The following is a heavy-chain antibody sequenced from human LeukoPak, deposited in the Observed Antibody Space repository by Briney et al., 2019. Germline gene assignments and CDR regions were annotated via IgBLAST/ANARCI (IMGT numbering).Heavy chain of an antibody. CDR2: IYSGGST. J-gene: IGHJ4*02. V-gene: IGHV3-53*01. Sequence: GGSLRLSCAAPGFTVSSNYMSWVRQAPGKGLEWVSVIYSGGSTYYADSVKGRFTISRDNSKNTLYLQMNSLRAEDTAVYYCAREVGYYGSGSYWFDYWGQGTLVTVSS. CDR1: GFTVSSNY. D-gene: IGHD3-10*01. CDR3: AREVGYYGSGSYWFDY.